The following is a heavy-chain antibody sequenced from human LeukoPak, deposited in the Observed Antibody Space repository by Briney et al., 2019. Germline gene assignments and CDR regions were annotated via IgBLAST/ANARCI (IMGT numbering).Heavy chain of an antibody. CDR3: ARVLLAPGATGNGAFDI. D-gene: IGHD1-26*01. CDR2: IYYSGST. V-gene: IGHV4-61*05. Sequence: PSETLSLTCTVSGGSISSSSYYWGWIRQPPGKGLEWIGYIYYSGSTNYNPSLKSRVTISVDTSKNQFSLKLSSVTAADTAVYYCARVLLAPGATGNGAFDIWGQGTMVTVSS. CDR1: GGSISSSSYY. J-gene: IGHJ3*02.